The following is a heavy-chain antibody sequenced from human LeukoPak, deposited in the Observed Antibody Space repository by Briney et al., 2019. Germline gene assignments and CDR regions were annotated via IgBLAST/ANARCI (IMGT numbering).Heavy chain of an antibody. Sequence: PGGSLRLSCAASGFTFSSYTMNWVRQAPGKGLEWVSSISNSTSYIYYADSVKGRLTISRDNAKNSLYLQMNSLRAEDTAIYYCARDPTPRYCSGGSCYTHYGMDVWGQGTTVTVSS. CDR3: ARDPTPRYCSGGSCYTHYGMDV. J-gene: IGHJ6*02. CDR2: ISNSTSYI. D-gene: IGHD2-15*01. CDR1: GFTFSSYT. V-gene: IGHV3-21*01.